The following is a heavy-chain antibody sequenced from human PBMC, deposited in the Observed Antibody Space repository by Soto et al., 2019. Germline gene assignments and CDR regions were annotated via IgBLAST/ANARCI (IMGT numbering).Heavy chain of an antibody. CDR2: IYYSGTT. V-gene: IGHV4-39*01. CDR3: ARPPTASLDAFEI. Sequence: SETLSLTCTVSGGSISISSYYWGWLRQPPGKGLEWIGSIYYSGTTYYNPSLKSRVTISVDTSKNQFSLNLNSVTDADTAVYYCARPPTASLDAFEIWGQGTMVTVSS. J-gene: IGHJ3*02. CDR1: GGSISISSYY.